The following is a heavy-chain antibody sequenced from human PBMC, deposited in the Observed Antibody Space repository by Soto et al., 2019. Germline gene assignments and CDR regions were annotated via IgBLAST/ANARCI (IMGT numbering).Heavy chain of an antibody. V-gene: IGHV3-64*01. CDR2: ISSNGGST. D-gene: IGHD2-2*01. Sequence: PGGSLRLSCAASGFTFSSYAMHWVRQAPGKGLEYVSGISSNGGSTYYGNSVKGRFTISRDNSKNTLYLQMNSLRAEDMAVYYCAKRVVPAAGEGGMDVWGQGTTVTVSS. CDR1: GFTFSSYA. J-gene: IGHJ6*02. CDR3: AKRVVPAAGEGGMDV.